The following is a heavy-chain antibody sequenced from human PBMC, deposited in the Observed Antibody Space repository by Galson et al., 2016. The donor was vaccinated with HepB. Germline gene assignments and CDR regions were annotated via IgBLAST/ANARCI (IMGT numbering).Heavy chain of an antibody. CDR2: ISGFGSSI. D-gene: IGHD6-6*01. CDR3: ARVGRAYSSSPVGYFDT. J-gene: IGHJ4*02. V-gene: IGHV3-11*01. Sequence: SLRLSCAASGFSFSDYYMTWIRQAPGTGLERISYISGFGSSIYHADSVKGRFSISRDNARKSVFLQMHNLSAGDTAVYYCARVGRAYSSSPVGYFDTWGQGALVTVSS. CDR1: GFSFSDYY.